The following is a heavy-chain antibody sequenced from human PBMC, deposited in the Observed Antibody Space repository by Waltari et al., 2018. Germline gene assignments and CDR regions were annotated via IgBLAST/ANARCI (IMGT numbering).Heavy chain of an antibody. D-gene: IGHD1-1*01. V-gene: IGHV3-48*01. Sequence: EVQLVESGGGLVQPGGSLRLSCAASGFTFSSYSMNWVRQAPGKGLEWVSYISSSSSTIYYADSVKGRFTISRDNAKNSLYLQMNSLRAEDTALYYCAKDQLPKLSAFDIWGQGTMVTVSS. CDR1: GFTFSSYS. CDR2: ISSSSSTI. CDR3: AKDQLPKLSAFDI. J-gene: IGHJ3*02.